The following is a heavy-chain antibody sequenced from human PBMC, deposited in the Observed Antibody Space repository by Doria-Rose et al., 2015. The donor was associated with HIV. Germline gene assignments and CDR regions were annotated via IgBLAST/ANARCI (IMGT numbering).Heavy chain of an antibody. J-gene: IGHJ4*02. CDR3: ARIKSSRWYHKYYFDF. CDR1: GVSLSSPGMG. D-gene: IGHD6-13*01. CDR2: IFSDDER. V-gene: IGHV2-26*01. Sequence: QVTLKESGPVLVKPTETLTPTCTVSGVSLSSPGMGVSWIRQPPGEALEWLANIFSDDERSYKTSLKSRLTISRGTSKSQVVPTMTDMDPVDTATYYCARIKSSRWYHKYYFDFWGQGTLVIVSA.